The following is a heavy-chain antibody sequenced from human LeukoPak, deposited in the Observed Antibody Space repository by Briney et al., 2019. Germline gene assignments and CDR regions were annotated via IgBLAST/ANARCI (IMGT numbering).Heavy chain of an antibody. D-gene: IGHD3-9*01. Sequence: ASVKVSCKASGYTFTSYGISWVRQAPGQGLEWMGWISAYNGNTNFAQKLQGRVTMTTDTSTSTAYMDLRSLRSDDTAVYYCARDQAATNTQVRFCLDWGQGTLVTVSS. CDR3: ARDQAATNTQVRFCLD. CDR2: ISAYNGNT. V-gene: IGHV1-18*01. J-gene: IGHJ4*02. CDR1: GYTFTSYG.